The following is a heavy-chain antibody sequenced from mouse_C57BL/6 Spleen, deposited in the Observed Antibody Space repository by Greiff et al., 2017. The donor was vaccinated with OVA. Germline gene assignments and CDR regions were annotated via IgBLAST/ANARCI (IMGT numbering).Heavy chain of an antibody. CDR2: ISDGGSYT. CDR3: ARAEGTTVVATDYAMDY. D-gene: IGHD1-1*01. CDR1: GFTFSSYA. J-gene: IGHJ4*01. Sequence: DVQLVESGGGLVKPGGSLKFSCAASGFTFSSYAMSWVRQTPEKRLEWVATISDGGSYTYYPDNVKGRFTISRDNAKNNLYLQMSHLKSEDTAMYYCARAEGTTVVATDYAMDYWGQGTSVTVSS. V-gene: IGHV5-4*01.